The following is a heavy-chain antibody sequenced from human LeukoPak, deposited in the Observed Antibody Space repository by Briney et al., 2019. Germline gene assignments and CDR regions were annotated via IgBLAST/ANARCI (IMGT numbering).Heavy chain of an antibody. CDR3: AGNVYGAGYYYYMDV. V-gene: IGHV1-69*13. CDR1: GGTFSSYA. CDR2: IIPIFGTA. J-gene: IGHJ6*03. D-gene: IGHD4-17*01. Sequence: ASVKVSCKASGGTFSSYAISWVRQAPGQGFEWMGGIIPIFGTANYAQKFQGRVTITADESTSTAYMELSSLRSEDTAVYYCAGNVYGAGYYYYMDVWGKGTTVTVSS.